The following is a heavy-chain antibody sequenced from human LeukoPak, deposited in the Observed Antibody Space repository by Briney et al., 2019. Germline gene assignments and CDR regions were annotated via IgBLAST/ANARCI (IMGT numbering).Heavy chain of an antibody. D-gene: IGHD5-18*01. CDR2: IIPIFGTA. Sequence: SVKVSCKASGSTFSSYAISWVRQAPGQGLEWMGGIIPIFGTANYAQKFQGRVTITADESTSTAYMELSSLRSEDTAVYYCARPSYGDLYYYYYMDVWGKGTTVTVSS. V-gene: IGHV1-69*01. CDR3: ARPSYGDLYYYYYMDV. J-gene: IGHJ6*03. CDR1: GSTFSSYA.